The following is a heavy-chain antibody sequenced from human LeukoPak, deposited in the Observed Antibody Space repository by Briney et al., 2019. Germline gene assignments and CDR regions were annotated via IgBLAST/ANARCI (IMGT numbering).Heavy chain of an antibody. D-gene: IGHD6-19*01. Sequence: ASVKVSCKASGYTFTSYGISWVRQAPGQGIEWMGWISAYNGNTNYAQKLQGRVTMTTDTSTSTAYMELRSLRSDDTAVYYCARFSSSGWYAENWFDPWGQGTLVTVSS. V-gene: IGHV1-18*01. J-gene: IGHJ5*02. CDR3: ARFSSSGWYAENWFDP. CDR1: GYTFTSYG. CDR2: ISAYNGNT.